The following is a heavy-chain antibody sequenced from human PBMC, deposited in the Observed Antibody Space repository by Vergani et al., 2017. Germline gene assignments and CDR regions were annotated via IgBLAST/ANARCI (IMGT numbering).Heavy chain of an antibody. D-gene: IGHD2-15*01. CDR1: GYTFTGYY. Sequence: QVQLVQSGAEVKKPGASVKVSCKASGYTFTGYYMHWARQAPGQGLEWMGWINPNSGGTNYAQKFQGRVTMTRDTSISTAYMELSRLRSDDTAVYYCARDKGCSGGSCSPSFQHWGQGTLVTVSS. CDR3: ARDKGCSGGSCSPSFQH. V-gene: IGHV1-2*02. J-gene: IGHJ1*01. CDR2: INPNSGGT.